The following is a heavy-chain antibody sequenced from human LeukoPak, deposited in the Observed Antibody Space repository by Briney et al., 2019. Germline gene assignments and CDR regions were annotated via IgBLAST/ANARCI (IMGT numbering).Heavy chain of an antibody. J-gene: IGHJ1*01. CDR3: ARDPGFDYILTGYYR. CDR1: GFTLSSYG. D-gene: IGHD3-9*01. V-gene: IGHV3-30*12. Sequence: GGSLKLSCAASGFTLSSYGMHWVRQAPGKGLGWVAVISYDGSNKYYADSVKGRFTISRNNSKNTLYLQMNSLRAEDTAVYYCARDPGFDYILTGYYRWGQGTLVTVSS. CDR2: ISYDGSNK.